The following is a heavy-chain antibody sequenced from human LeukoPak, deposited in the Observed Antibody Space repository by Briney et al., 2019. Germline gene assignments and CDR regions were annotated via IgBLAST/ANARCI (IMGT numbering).Heavy chain of an antibody. J-gene: IGHJ5*02. D-gene: IGHD3-10*01. CDR3: ARGTAMVRGVISYNWFDP. Sequence: SETLSLTCTVSGGSISSYYWSWIRQPPGKGLEWIGYIYYSGSTNYNPSLKSRVTISVDTSKNQFSLKLSSVTAADTAVYYCARGTAMVRGVISYNWFDPWGQGTLVTVSS. V-gene: IGHV4-59*08. CDR2: IYYSGST. CDR1: GGSISSYY.